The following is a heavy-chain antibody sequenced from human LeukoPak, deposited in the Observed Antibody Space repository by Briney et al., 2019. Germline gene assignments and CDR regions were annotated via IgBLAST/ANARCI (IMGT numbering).Heavy chain of an antibody. D-gene: IGHD6-13*01. Sequence: ASVKVSCKASGYTFTSYDMHWVRQAPGQGLEWMGIINPSGGSTSYAQIFQGRVTMTRDTSTSTVYMGLSSLRSEDTAVYDCARGGSSWYRGSFQHWGQGTLVTVSS. V-gene: IGHV1-46*01. CDR2: INPSGGST. J-gene: IGHJ1*01. CDR1: GYTFTSYD. CDR3: ARGGSSWYRGSFQH.